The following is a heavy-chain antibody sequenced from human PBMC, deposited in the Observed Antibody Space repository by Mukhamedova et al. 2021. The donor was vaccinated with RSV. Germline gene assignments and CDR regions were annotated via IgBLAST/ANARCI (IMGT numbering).Heavy chain of an antibody. CDR3: ARDKTTVTTFYYYYYGMDV. CDR2: INSDGSST. Sequence: GKGLVSVSRINSDGSSTSYADSEKSQFTISRDNANNTLYLQMHSLRAEDTAVYYCARDKTTVTTFYYYYYGMDVCGQVTTVTVSS. D-gene: IGHD4-17*01. J-gene: IGHJ6*02. V-gene: IGHV3-74*01.